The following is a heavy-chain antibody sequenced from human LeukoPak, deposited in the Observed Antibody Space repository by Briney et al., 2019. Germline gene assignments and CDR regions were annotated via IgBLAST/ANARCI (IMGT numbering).Heavy chain of an antibody. CDR1: GDSISNYF. V-gene: IGHV4-59*08. J-gene: IGHJ4*02. Sequence: KTSETLSLTCTVSGDSISNYFWSWIRQPPGKELEYIGYIYYSGSTNYNPSLKSRVTISADTSKNQLSLKLNPVTAADTAVYYCARHVPYDSSDYTLTYWGQGTLVTVSS. CDR2: IYYSGST. D-gene: IGHD3-22*01. CDR3: ARHVPYDSSDYTLTY.